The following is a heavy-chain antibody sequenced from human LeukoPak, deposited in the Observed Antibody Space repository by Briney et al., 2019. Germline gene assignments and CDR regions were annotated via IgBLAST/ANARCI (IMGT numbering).Heavy chain of an antibody. CDR2: INHSGST. Sequence: NASETLSLTCAVYGGSFSGYYWSWIRQPPGKGLEWIGEINHSGSTNYNPSLKSRVTISVDTSKNQFSLKLSSVTAADTAVYYCARPEYYYDSSWFDPWGQGTLVTVSS. V-gene: IGHV4-34*01. CDR1: GGSFSGYY. J-gene: IGHJ5*02. CDR3: ARPEYYYDSSWFDP. D-gene: IGHD3-22*01.